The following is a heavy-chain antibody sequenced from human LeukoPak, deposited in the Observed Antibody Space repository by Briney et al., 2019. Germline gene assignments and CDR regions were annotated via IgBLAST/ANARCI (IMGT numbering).Heavy chain of an antibody. CDR2: IKPDGSEI. V-gene: IGHV3-7*04. CDR1: GFSFSRYW. CDR3: ARGATYYYDSSGYWFDY. D-gene: IGHD3-22*01. J-gene: IGHJ4*02. Sequence: GGSLRLSCAASGFSFSRYWMSWVRQAPVRGLEWVANIKPDGSEIYYVDSVKGRFTISRDNAKNSLYLQMNSLRAEDTAVYYCARGATYYYDSSGYWFDYWGQGTLVTVSS.